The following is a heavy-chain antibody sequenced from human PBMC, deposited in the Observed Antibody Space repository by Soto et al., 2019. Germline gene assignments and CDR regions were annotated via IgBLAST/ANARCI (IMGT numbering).Heavy chain of an antibody. V-gene: IGHV3-23*01. J-gene: IGHJ4*02. D-gene: IGHD2-8*02. CDR2: LTDSGGST. Sequence: GGSLRLSCAASGFTFSTYAMSWVRQAPGKGLEWVSALTDSGGSTYYADSVKGRFTISRDNSKNTLYLQMNSLRAEDTAVYYCSIKSTGNSYFYFDYWGQGALVTVSS. CDR3: SIKSTGNSYFYFDY. CDR1: GFTFSTYA.